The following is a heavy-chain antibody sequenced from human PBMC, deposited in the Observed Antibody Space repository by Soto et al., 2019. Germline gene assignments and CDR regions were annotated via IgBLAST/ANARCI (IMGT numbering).Heavy chain of an antibody. CDR1: GYTFIAYA. J-gene: IGHJ5*02. CDR2: ISPNNGNT. D-gene: IGHD2-2*01. V-gene: IGHV1-18*01. Sequence: ASLKVSCNASGYTFIAYALVWVLQAPGQGHEWMGWISPNNGNTNYAQKLQGRVTMTTDTSASTAYMELRSLRSDDTAMYYCARQSCSSSPGFDPWGQGTLVTVPS. CDR3: ARQSCSSSPGFDP.